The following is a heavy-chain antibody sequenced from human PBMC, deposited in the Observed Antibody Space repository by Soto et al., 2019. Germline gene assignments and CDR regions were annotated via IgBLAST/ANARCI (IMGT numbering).Heavy chain of an antibody. J-gene: IGHJ4*02. D-gene: IGHD6-13*01. CDR3: TRDPGIAAPGRGLGDY. V-gene: IGHV1-18*01. CDR1: GYSFTTYG. Sequence: QVQLVQSGAEVKKPGASVQVSCKASGYSFTTYGFSWVRQAPGQGLEWMGWISAYGTTTDYAQSLQGRVTLTTDTSTSTTYMELRSLRADDTDVYYCTRDPGIAAPGRGLGDYWGQGTLVTVSS. CDR2: ISAYGTTT.